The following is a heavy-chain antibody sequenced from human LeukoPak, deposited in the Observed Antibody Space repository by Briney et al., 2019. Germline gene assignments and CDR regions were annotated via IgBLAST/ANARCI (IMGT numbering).Heavy chain of an antibody. Sequence: GESLRLSCAASGFSVNSNYMSWVRQAPGKGLEWVSILYSGGATYYADSVKGRFTISRDNSKNTLYLQMNSLRAEDTAVYYCAKARGATYGTYYFDYWGQGTLVTVSS. CDR2: LYSGGAT. CDR3: AKARGATYGTYYFDY. V-gene: IGHV3-53*01. CDR1: GFSVNSNY. J-gene: IGHJ4*02. D-gene: IGHD4/OR15-4a*01.